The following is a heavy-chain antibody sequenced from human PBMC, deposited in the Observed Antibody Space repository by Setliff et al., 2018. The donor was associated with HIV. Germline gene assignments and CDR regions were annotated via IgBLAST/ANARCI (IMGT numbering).Heavy chain of an antibody. Sequence: GASVKVSCKASGYTFTSYGISWVRQAPGQGLEWMGWISAYSGNTNYAQKLQSRVTMTTDTSTSTAYMELRSLRSDDTAVYYCARDQGYYDSSGYYYVGDAFDIWGQGTMVTVSS. D-gene: IGHD3-22*01. CDR3: ARDQGYYDSSGYYYVGDAFDI. J-gene: IGHJ3*02. V-gene: IGHV1-18*01. CDR1: GYTFTSYG. CDR2: ISAYSGNT.